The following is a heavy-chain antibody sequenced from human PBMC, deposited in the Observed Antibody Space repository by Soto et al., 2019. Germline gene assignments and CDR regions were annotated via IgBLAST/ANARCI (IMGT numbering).Heavy chain of an antibody. Sequence: EVQLVESGGGLVQPGRSLRLSCAASGFTFDDYAMHWVRQRPGRGLEWVSGITWNSDEIVYPDSVKGRFSISRDNAKKYLYLQMNSLRPDDTALYYCAASRGFDSSGYSGYYYGMDVWGQGTTVTVSS. V-gene: IGHV3-9*01. J-gene: IGHJ6*02. D-gene: IGHD3-22*01. CDR2: ITWNSDEI. CDR3: AASRGFDSSGYSGYYYGMDV. CDR1: GFTFDDYA.